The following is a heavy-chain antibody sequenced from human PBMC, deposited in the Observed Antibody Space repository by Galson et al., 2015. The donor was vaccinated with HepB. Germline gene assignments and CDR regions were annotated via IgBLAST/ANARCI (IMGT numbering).Heavy chain of an antibody. CDR1: GGSFSGYY. CDR2: INHSGST. V-gene: IGHV4-34*01. J-gene: IGHJ4*02. D-gene: IGHD5-18*01. Sequence: ETLSLTCAVYGGSFSGYYWSWIRQPPGKGLEWIGEINHSGSTNYNPSLKSRVTISVDTSKNQFSLKLSSVTAADTAVYYCARYSYGYGGHYFDYWGQGTLVTVSS. CDR3: ARYSYGYGGHYFDY.